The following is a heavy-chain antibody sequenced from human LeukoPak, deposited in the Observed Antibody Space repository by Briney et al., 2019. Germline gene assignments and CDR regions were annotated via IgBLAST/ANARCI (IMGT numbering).Heavy chain of an antibody. CDR1: GFTFSSYA. CDR3: ARGVVGAESIFDY. V-gene: IGHV3-64*01. D-gene: IGHD1-26*01. J-gene: IGHJ4*02. CDR2: ISSNGGST. Sequence: GGSLRLSCAASGFTFSSYAMHWVRQAPGKGLEYVSAISSNGGSTYYANSVKGRFTISRDNSKNTLYLQMGSLRAEDMAVYYCARGVVGAESIFDYWGQGTLVTVSS.